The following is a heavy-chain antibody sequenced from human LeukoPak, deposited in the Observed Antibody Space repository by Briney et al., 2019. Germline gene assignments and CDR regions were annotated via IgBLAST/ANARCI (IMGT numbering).Heavy chain of an antibody. CDR3: ARVKRYYDSSGYYHPYYFDY. CDR1: GGSIRSYF. D-gene: IGHD3-22*01. J-gene: IGHJ4*02. Sequence: SETLSLTCTVSGGSIRSYFWNWIRQSPGKGLEWMGYIYYTGSTRYNPSLESRVTMSVDTSKNQFSLKLSSVTAADTAVYYCARVKRYYDSSGYYHPYYFDYWGQGALVTVSS. CDR2: IYYTGST. V-gene: IGHV4-59*12.